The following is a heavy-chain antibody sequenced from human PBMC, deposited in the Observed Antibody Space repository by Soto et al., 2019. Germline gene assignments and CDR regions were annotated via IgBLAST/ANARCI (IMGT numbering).Heavy chain of an antibody. D-gene: IGHD2-8*01. CDR1: GFTFRKFW. V-gene: IGHV3-74*01. CDR3: AIQDCTNDVCLEAAVTVGGALES. Sequence: EVQLVQSGGGLAQPGKSLRLSCAASGFTFRKFWMHWVRQVPGKGPVWVSYISSDGTTTDYAGSVKGRFTISRDNAKDTLYLQMDSLRAEDTAVYYCAIQDCTNDVCLEAAVTVGGALESWGQGTLVTVSS. J-gene: IGHJ1*01. CDR2: ISSDGTTT.